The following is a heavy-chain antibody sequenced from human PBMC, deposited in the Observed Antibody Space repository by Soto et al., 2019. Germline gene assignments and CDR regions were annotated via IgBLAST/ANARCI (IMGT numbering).Heavy chain of an antibody. CDR1: GFTFSIYS. V-gene: IGHV3-23*01. Sequence: LILSCAASGFTFSIYSMSWVRQAPGNVLEWVTAISGSGGSTHYAEGRFSIPRENSKNTLYLQMNSLRAEDTALYYCAKDMSNCYYYGSLDYWGQGTLVTVAS. CDR3: AKDMSNCYYYGSLDY. J-gene: IGHJ4*02. CDR2: ISGSGGST. D-gene: IGHD3-22*01.